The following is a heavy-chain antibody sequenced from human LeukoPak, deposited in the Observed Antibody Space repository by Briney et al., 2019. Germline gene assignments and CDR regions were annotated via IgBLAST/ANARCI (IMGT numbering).Heavy chain of an antibody. Sequence: PGGSLRLSCAASGFTFSSYWMSWVRQAPGKGLEWVANIKQDGSEKYYVDSVKGRFTISRDNAKNSLYLQMNSLRAEDTAVYYCARDRADLDTAMPGSPLGNWYFDLWGRGTLVTVSS. CDR1: GFTFSSYW. CDR3: ARDRADLDTAMPGSPLGNWYFDL. D-gene: IGHD5-18*01. V-gene: IGHV3-7*01. J-gene: IGHJ2*01. CDR2: IKQDGSEK.